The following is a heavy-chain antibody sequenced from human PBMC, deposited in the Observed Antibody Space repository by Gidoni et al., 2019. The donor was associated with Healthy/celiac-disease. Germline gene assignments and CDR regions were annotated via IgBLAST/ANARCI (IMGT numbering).Heavy chain of an antibody. V-gene: IGHV3-30*02. J-gene: IGHJ6*03. CDR1: VFTFISYG. CDR2: IRYDGSNK. CDR3: AKDGVVPAAIVDPYYMDV. D-gene: IGHD2-2*02. Sequence: QVQLVESGGGVVQPGGSLRLSCAASVFTFISYGMHWVRQAPGKGLEWVEFIRYDGSNKYYADSVKGRFTISRENSKKTLYLQMNSLRAEDTAVYYCAKDGVVPAAIVDPYYMDVWGKGTTVTVSS.